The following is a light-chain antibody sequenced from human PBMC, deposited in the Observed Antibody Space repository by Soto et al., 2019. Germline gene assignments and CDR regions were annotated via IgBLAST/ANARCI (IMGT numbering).Light chain of an antibody. CDR2: EVS. CDR1: SSDVGYDNY. CDR3: TSHTASSTWV. J-gene: IGLJ3*02. Sequence: QSVLTQPASVSGSPGQSITISCTGTSSDVGYDNYVSWFQQHPVKAPKLMIYEVSRRPSGVSNRFSGSKSANTASLTISGLQAEDEADYYCTSHTASSTWVFGGGTKLTVL. V-gene: IGLV2-14*01.